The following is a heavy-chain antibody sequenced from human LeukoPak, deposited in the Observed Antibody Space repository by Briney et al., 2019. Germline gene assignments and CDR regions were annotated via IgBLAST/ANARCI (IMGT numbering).Heavy chain of an antibody. Sequence: PGRSLRLSCAASGFTFSSYAMHWVRQAPGEGLEWVAVISYDGSNKYYADSVKGRFTISRDNSKNTLYLQMNSLRAEDTAVYYCARDRRTVVINYWGQGTLVTVSS. CDR1: GFTFSSYA. CDR2: ISYDGSNK. J-gene: IGHJ4*02. D-gene: IGHD4-23*01. CDR3: ARDRRTVVINY. V-gene: IGHV3-30-3*01.